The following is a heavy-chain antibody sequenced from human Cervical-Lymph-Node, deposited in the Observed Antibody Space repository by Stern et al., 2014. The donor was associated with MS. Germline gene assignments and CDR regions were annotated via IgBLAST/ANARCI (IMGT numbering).Heavy chain of an antibody. Sequence: EVQLVESGGTLVQPGGSLRLSCAASGFTFSSYAMSWVRQAPGQGLEWVSVISGSYGSTFYADSVKGRFTISRDNSKNTLFLQMNSLRAEDTAVYYCAKVYGSGPFDYWGQGTLVTVPS. J-gene: IGHJ4*02. CDR1: GFTFSSYA. V-gene: IGHV3-23*04. CDR3: AKVYGSGPFDY. D-gene: IGHD6-19*01. CDR2: ISGSYGST.